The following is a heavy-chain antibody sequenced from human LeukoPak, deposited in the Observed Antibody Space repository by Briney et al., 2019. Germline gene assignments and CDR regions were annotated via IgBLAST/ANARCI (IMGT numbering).Heavy chain of an antibody. CDR1: GFTFSSYA. CDR3: ARTALYYYDSTHQRSYYYYGMDV. D-gene: IGHD3-22*01. V-gene: IGHV3-23*01. CDR2: ISGSGGST. Sequence: PGGSLRLSCAASGFTFSSYAMSWVRQAPGKGLEWVSAISGSGGSTYYADSVKGRFTISRDNSKNTLYLQMNSLRAEDTAVYYCARTALYYYDSTHQRSYYYYGMDVWGQGTTVTVSS. J-gene: IGHJ6*02.